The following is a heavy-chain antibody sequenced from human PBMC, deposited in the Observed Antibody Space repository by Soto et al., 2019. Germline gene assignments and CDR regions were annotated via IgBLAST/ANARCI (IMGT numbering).Heavy chain of an antibody. Sequence: PSETLSLTCTVSVGSISSSSYYLGWIRQPPGKGLEWIGSIYYSWSTYYNPSLKSRVTISVDTSKNQLSLKLSSVTAADTAVYYCAGVTHSSSWYHWLEPWGQGTMVTVSS. V-gene: IGHV4-39*01. J-gene: IGHJ5*02. D-gene: IGHD6-13*01. CDR3: AGVTHSSSWYHWLEP. CDR1: VGSISSSSYY. CDR2: IYYSWST.